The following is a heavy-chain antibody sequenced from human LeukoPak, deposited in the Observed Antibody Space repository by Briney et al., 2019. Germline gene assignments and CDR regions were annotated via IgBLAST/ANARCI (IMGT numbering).Heavy chain of an antibody. J-gene: IGHJ4*02. CDR1: GFTFSSYA. D-gene: IGHD1-26*01. CDR3: ARDQPGSIVGATIDY. Sequence: GGSLRLSCAASGFTFSSYAMHWVRQAPGKGLEYVSAISSNGGSTYYANSVKGKFTISIDNPKNMLYLQMGSLRTEDMAVYYCARDQPGSIVGATIDYWGQGTLVTVSS. CDR2: ISSNGGST. V-gene: IGHV3-64*01.